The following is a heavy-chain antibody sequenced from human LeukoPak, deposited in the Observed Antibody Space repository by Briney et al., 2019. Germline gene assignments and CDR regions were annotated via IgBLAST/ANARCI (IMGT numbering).Heavy chain of an antibody. Sequence: SETLSLTCAVYGGPFSGYYWSWIRQPPGKGLEWIGEINHSGSTNYNPSLKSRVTISVDTSKNQFSLKLSSVTAADTAAYYCARGQSWIQLWLRRGNFDYWGQGTLVTVSS. V-gene: IGHV4-34*01. CDR3: ARGQSWIQLWLRRGNFDY. CDR2: INHSGST. CDR1: GGPFSGYY. D-gene: IGHD5-18*01. J-gene: IGHJ4*02.